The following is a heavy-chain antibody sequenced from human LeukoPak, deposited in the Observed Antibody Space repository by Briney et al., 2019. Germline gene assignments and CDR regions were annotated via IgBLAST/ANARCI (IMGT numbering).Heavy chain of an antibody. D-gene: IGHD3-10*01. CDR2: IYYSGST. CDR3: ARHYYGSGSSFD. J-gene: IGHJ4*02. V-gene: IGHV4-59*08. Sequence: SETLSLTCTVSGGSISSYYWSWIRQPPGKGLEWIGYIYYSGSTNYNPSLKSRVTISVDTSKNQFSLRLSSVTAADTAVYYCARHYYGSGSSFDWGQATLVTVSS. CDR1: GGSISSYY.